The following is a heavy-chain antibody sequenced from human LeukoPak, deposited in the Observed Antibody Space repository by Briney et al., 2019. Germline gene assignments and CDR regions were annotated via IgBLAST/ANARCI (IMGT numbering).Heavy chain of an antibody. V-gene: IGHV3-23*01. Sequence: AGGSLRLSCAASGFTFSSYAMSWVRQAPGKGLEWVSAISGSGGSTYYADSVKGRFTISRDNSKNTLYLQMNSLRAEDTAVYYCAKDLITDYGSEYYYYGMDVWGQGTTVTVSS. CDR3: AKDLITDYGSEYYYYGMDV. CDR2: ISGSGGST. J-gene: IGHJ6*02. D-gene: IGHD3-10*01. CDR1: GFTFSSYA.